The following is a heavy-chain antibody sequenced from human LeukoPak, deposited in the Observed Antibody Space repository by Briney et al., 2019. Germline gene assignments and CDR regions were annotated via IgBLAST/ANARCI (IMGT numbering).Heavy chain of an antibody. CDR2: ISGRGGST. J-gene: IGHJ6*03. D-gene: IGHD3-3*01. CDR1: GFTFSSYA. V-gene: IGHV3-23*01. Sequence: PGGSLRLSCAASGFTFSSYAMSWVRQAPGKGLEWVSAISGRGGSTYYADSVKGRFTISRDNSKNTLYLQMNSLRAEDTAVYYCAKFWGVDFWSGYYPDYYYYMDVWGKGTTVTVSS. CDR3: AKFWGVDFWSGYYPDYYYYMDV.